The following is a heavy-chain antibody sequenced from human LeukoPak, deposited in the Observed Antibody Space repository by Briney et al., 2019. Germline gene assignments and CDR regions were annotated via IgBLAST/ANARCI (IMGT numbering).Heavy chain of an antibody. V-gene: IGHV3-7*01. CDR1: GFTFTNYW. CDR3: ATLPYCSSTRCYDY. D-gene: IGHD2-2*01. Sequence: PGGSLRLSCAASGFTFTNYWMSWVRQAPGKGLEWVANIKQDGREKYYVDSVKGRFTISRDNAKNSLYLQMSSLRAEDTALYYCATLPYCSSTRCYDYWGQRTLVTVSS. CDR2: IKQDGREK. J-gene: IGHJ4*02.